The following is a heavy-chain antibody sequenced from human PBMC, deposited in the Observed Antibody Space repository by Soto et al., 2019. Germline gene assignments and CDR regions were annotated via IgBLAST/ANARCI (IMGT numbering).Heavy chain of an antibody. CDR2: ISYDGSNK. J-gene: IGHJ4*02. V-gene: IGHV3-30-3*01. CDR3: ARGLWELLSSFFDY. CDR1: GFTFSSYA. D-gene: IGHD1-26*01. Sequence: SLRLSCAASGFTFSSYAMHWVRQAPGKGLEWVAVISYDGSNKYYADSVKGRFTISRDNSKNTLYLQMNSLRAEDTAVYYCARGLWELLSSFFDYWGQGTLVTVSS.